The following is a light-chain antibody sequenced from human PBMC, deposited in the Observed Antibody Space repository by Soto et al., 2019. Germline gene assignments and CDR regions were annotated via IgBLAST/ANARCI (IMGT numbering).Light chain of an antibody. Sequence: EIVLTQSPGTLSLSPGERATLSCRASQSVPNNNLAWYQQKSGQAPRVLIYGSSSGATFTPDRFSGSGSGADFTLTISRLETEDFAVYYCQQYGSSPWTFGQGTKVEMK. CDR1: QSVPNNN. CDR2: GSS. V-gene: IGKV3-20*01. J-gene: IGKJ1*01. CDR3: QQYGSSPWT.